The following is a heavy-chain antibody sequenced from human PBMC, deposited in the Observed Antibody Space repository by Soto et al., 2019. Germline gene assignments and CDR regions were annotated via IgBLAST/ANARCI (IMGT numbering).Heavy chain of an antibody. J-gene: IGHJ4*02. V-gene: IGHV3-30*18. CDR3: AKDKRGYCSGGSCYSLFDY. D-gene: IGHD2-15*01. CDR1: GFTFSSYG. Sequence: QVQLVESGGGVVQPGRSLRLSCAASGFTFSSYGMHWVRQAPGKGLEWVAVISYDGSNKYYADSVKGRFTISRDNSKNTLYLKMNSLRAEDKAVYYCAKDKRGYCSGGSCYSLFDYWGQGTLVTVSS. CDR2: ISYDGSNK.